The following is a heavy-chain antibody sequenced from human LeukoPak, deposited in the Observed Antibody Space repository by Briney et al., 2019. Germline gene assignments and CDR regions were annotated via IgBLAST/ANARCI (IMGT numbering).Heavy chain of an antibody. CDR1: GFTFSSAA. J-gene: IGHJ4*02. Sequence: GGSLSLSCAASGFTFSSAAMTWVRQAPGKGLEWVSTITGSDDRTYYGDSVKGRFTIPRDYSKNTLHLQMNSLRVEDTAIYYCAKGPQLNSGYHPNYWGQGILVTVSS. D-gene: IGHD3-22*01. V-gene: IGHV3-23*01. CDR3: AKGPQLNSGYHPNY. CDR2: ITGSDDRT.